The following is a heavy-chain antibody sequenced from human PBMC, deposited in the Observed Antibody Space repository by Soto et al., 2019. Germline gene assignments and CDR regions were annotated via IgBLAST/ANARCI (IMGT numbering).Heavy chain of an antibody. CDR3: ARWDYYYYYGMDA. CDR2: INPNSGGT. V-gene: IGHV1-2*02. J-gene: IGHJ6*02. Sequence: ASVKVSCKASGYTFTGSYMHWVRQAPGQGLEWMGWINPNSGGTNYAQKFQGRVTMTRDTSISTAYMELSRLRSDDTAVYYCARWDYYYYYGMDAWGQGTTVTVSS. CDR1: GYTFTGSY.